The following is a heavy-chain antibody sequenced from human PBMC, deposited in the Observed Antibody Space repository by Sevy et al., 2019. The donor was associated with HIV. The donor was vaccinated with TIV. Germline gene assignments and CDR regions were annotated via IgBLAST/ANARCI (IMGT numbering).Heavy chain of an antibody. D-gene: IGHD2-21*02. CDR1: GFTFSSYN. CDR2: ISYSSSYI. CDR3: ARDGSYCGGDCLSWFDP. V-gene: IGHV3-21*01. J-gene: IGHJ5*02. Sequence: GGSLRLSCAASGFTFSSYNMNWVRQAPGKGLEWVSSISYSSSYIYYAASVKGRFTISRDNAKNSVFLQMNSLGAEDTAVYYCARDGSYCGGDCLSWFDPWGQGTLVTVSS.